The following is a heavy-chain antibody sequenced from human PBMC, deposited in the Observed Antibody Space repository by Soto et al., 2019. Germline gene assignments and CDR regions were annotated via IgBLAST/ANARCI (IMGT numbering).Heavy chain of an antibody. J-gene: IGHJ4*02. D-gene: IGHD5-12*01. CDR1: GGSISGGGYY. CDR2: IYYSGST. CDR3: ARATRGRRWLQFGYYFDY. V-gene: IGHV4-31*03. Sequence: QVQLQESGPGLVKPSQTLSLTCTVSGGSISGGGYYWSWIRQHPGKGLEWMGYIYYSGSTYYNPYLKSRVTISVDTSKNQFSLKLSSVTAADTAVYYCARATRGRRWLQFGYYFDYWGQGTLVTVSS.